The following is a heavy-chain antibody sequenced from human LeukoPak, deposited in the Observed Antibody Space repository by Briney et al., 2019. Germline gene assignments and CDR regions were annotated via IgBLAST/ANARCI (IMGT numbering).Heavy chain of an antibody. CDR1: GFTFSSYG. CDR2: ISYDGSNK. D-gene: IGHD3-22*01. CDR3: ARDRVIYYYYAMDV. J-gene: IGHJ6*02. V-gene: IGHV3-30*03. Sequence: GRSLRLSCAASGFTFSSYGMHWVRQAPGKGLEWVAVISYDGSNKYYADSVKGRSTISRDNSKNTLYLQMDSLRAEDTAVYYCARDRVIYYYYAMDVWGHGTTVTVS.